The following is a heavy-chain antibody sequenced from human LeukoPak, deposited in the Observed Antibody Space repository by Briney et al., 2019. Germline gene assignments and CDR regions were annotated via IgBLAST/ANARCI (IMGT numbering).Heavy chain of an antibody. Sequence: PGGSLRLSCAASGFTFSSYSMNWVRQAPGKGLEWVSSISSTSSYIYYADSVKGRFTISRDNAKNSLYLQMNSLRAEDTAVYYCAREHRKFYYDSSGYYLDYFDYWGQGTLVTVSS. J-gene: IGHJ4*02. V-gene: IGHV3-21*01. CDR1: GFTFSSYS. CDR2: ISSTSSYI. CDR3: AREHRKFYYDSSGYYLDYFDY. D-gene: IGHD3-22*01.